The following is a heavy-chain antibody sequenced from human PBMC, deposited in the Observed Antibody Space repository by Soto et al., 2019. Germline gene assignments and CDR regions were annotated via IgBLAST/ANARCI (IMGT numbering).Heavy chain of an antibody. CDR2: IYYSGTT. J-gene: IGHJ4*02. D-gene: IGHD6-13*01. V-gene: IGHV4-59*08. CDR3: ARGSTGYSSSWYRY. CDR1: SGSMSTYF. Sequence: SETLSLTCTVSSGSMSTYFRSWIWQPPGKRLEWIGYIYYSGTTYYNPSLKSRVTISIDTSKNQFSLNLSSVTDADTAVYYCARGSTGYSSSWYRYWGQGTLVTVS.